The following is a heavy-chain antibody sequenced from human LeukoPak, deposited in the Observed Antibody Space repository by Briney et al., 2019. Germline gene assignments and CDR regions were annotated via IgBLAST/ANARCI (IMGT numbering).Heavy chain of an antibody. Sequence: GGSLRLSCAASGVTFSSYSMNWVRQAPGKGLEWVSSINSSRSYIYYADSVKGRFTISRDNAKNSRYLQMNSLRAEDTAVYYCARDRDDYYGSGSYFDHWGQGTLVTVS. CDR3: ARDRDDYYGSGSYFDH. CDR1: GVTFSSYS. D-gene: IGHD3-10*01. J-gene: IGHJ5*02. CDR2: INSSRSYI. V-gene: IGHV3-21*01.